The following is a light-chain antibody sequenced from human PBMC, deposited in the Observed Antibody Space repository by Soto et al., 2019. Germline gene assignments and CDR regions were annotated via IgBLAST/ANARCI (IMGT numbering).Light chain of an antibody. CDR2: DAA. Sequence: DIVMPKTPISLSVSPGERASLSCRASRGIKSNLAWYQQRPGQAXRLXXYDAATRATGVPARFSGSGSGTEFTLTISSLQSQDFSSYYGQQYNNWPPITFGQGTRLDIK. J-gene: IGKJ5*01. CDR3: QQYNNWPPIT. CDR1: RGIKSN. V-gene: IGKV3-15*01.